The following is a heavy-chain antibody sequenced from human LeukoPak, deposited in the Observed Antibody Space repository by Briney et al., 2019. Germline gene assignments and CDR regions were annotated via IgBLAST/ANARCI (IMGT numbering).Heavy chain of an antibody. CDR1: GFTFSSYA. D-gene: IGHD6-19*01. Sequence: GGSLRLSCAASGFTFSSYAMSWVRQAPGKGLEWVSAISGSGGSTYYADSVKGRFTISRDNAKNSLYLQMNSLRAEDTALYYCAKADAELIAVAAFDYWGQGTLVTVSS. CDR3: AKADAELIAVAAFDY. CDR2: ISGSGGST. V-gene: IGHV3-23*01. J-gene: IGHJ4*02.